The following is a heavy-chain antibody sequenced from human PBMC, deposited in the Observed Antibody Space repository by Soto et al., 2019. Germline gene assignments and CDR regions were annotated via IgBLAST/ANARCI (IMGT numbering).Heavy chain of an antibody. D-gene: IGHD3-22*01. V-gene: IGHV1-69*01. CDR2: IIPIVETP. Sequence: QVQLVQSGAEVKKPGSSMKVSCKASGDTFNSYDINWVRQAPGQGLEWMGGIIPIVETPKYAQKFQGRVTITADESKNTVYMELSSLRSEDTAMYYCARLSRPNYYDTSGFFKGNWFAPWGQGTLVPVSS. CDR3: ARLSRPNYYDTSGFFKGNWFAP. J-gene: IGHJ5*02. CDR1: GDTFNSYD.